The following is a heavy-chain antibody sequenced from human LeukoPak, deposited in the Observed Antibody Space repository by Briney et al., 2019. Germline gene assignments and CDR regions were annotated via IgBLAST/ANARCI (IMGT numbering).Heavy chain of an antibody. D-gene: IGHD3-22*01. CDR2: IYYSGST. V-gene: IGHV4-59*01. CDR1: GGSISSYY. J-gene: IGHJ5*02. Sequence: SETLSLTCTVSGGSISSYYWSWIRQPPGKGLEWIGYIYYSGSTNYNPSLKSRATISVDTSKNQFSLKLSSVTAADTAVYYCARYYDSSGYDSIPPYNWFDPWGQGTLVTVSS. CDR3: ARYYDSSGYDSIPPYNWFDP.